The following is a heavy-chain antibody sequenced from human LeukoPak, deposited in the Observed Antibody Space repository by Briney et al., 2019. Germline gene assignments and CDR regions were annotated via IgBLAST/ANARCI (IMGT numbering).Heavy chain of an antibody. V-gene: IGHV5-51*01. Sequence: GESLKISCKGSGYSFAAYWIGWVRQMPGKGLEWMGVIYPGDSDTRYSPSFQGQVTISADESISTAYLQWSSLKASDTAMYYCARSSDYVFDYRGQGTLVTVSS. D-gene: IGHD4-17*01. CDR1: GYSFAAYW. J-gene: IGHJ4*02. CDR3: ARSSDYVFDY. CDR2: IYPGDSDT.